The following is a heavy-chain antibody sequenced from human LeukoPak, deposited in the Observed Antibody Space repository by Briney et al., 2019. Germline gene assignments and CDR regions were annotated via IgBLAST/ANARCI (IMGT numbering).Heavy chain of an antibody. CDR2: INPNSGGT. V-gene: IGHV1-2*02. Sequence: GASVKVSCKASGYTFTGYYMHWVRQAPGQGLEWMGWINPNSGGTNYAQKFQGRVTMTRDTSISTAYMELSRLRSDDTAVYYCARDLRRIVLMVYAIPLNWFDPWGQGTLVTVSS. CDR3: ARDLRRIVLMVYAIPLNWFDP. D-gene: IGHD2-8*01. CDR1: GYTFTGYY. J-gene: IGHJ5*02.